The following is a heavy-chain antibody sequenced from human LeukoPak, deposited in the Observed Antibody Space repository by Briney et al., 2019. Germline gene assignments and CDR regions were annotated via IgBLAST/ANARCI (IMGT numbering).Heavy chain of an antibody. CDR2: ISAYNGNT. V-gene: IGHV1-18*01. CDR1: GYTFTSYG. CDR3: ARDLAGAYYYDSSGYSGDFDY. D-gene: IGHD3-22*01. J-gene: IGHJ4*02. Sequence: ASVKVSCKASGYTFTSYGISWVRQAPGQGLEWMGWISAYNGNTNYAQKLQGRVTMTTDTSTSTAYMELRSLRSDDTAVYYCARDLAGAYYYDSSGYSGDFDYWGQGTLVTVSS.